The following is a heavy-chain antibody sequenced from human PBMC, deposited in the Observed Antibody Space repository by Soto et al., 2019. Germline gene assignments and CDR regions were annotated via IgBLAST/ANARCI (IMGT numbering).Heavy chain of an antibody. CDR3: ARVRKSYSHLDY. J-gene: IGHJ4*02. D-gene: IGHD1-26*01. CDR1: GFSFSDYY. CDR2: ISGSDDYT. Sequence: QVQLVESGGRLVKPGESLRLSCAASGFSFSDYYMSWIRQSPGKGLEWVSYISGSDDYTNYADSVKGRFTISRDNAKQSLYLQMDSLRADDTAVYYCARVRKSYSHLDYWGQGTLVTVSS. V-gene: IGHV3-11*06.